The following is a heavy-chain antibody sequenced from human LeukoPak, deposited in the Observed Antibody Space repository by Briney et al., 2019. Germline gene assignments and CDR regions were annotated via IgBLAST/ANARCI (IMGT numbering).Heavy chain of an antibody. CDR3: ARDYVDDIPMIKDY. CDR2: INLSGGST. V-gene: IGHV1-46*01. CDR1: GYTFTSYD. Sequence: ASVKVSCKASGYTFTSYDINWVRQAPGQGLEWMGKINLSGGSTTYAQKFQGRVTMTRDTSTSTVYMELSSLRSEDTAVYYCARDYVDDIPMIKDYWGQGTLVTVSS. J-gene: IGHJ4*02. D-gene: IGHD2-8*01.